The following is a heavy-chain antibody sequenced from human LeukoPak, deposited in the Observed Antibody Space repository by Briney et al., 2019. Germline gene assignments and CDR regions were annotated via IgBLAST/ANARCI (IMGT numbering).Heavy chain of an antibody. Sequence: GGSLRLSCAASGFTFSSHAMSWVRQAPGKGLEWVSYISSSSSYIYYADSVKGRFTISRDNAKNSLYLQMNSLRAEDTAVYYCARAFVVNYYDSSGYYYGGMFDYWGQGTLVTVSS. CDR1: GFTFSSHA. J-gene: IGHJ4*02. V-gene: IGHV3-21*05. CDR2: ISSSSSYI. D-gene: IGHD3-22*01. CDR3: ARAFVVNYYDSSGYYYGGMFDY.